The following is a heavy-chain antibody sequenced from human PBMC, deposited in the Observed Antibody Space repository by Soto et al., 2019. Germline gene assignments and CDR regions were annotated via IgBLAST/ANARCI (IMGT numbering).Heavy chain of an antibody. D-gene: IGHD3-16*02. CDR1: GGGNLRDYR. CDR2: IIPNVGTA. Sequence: ASVKVSCKASGGGNLRDYRTTWVRRAPGQGLEWMGGIIPNVGTANYAQKFQGRVTMTRDTSTSTVYMELSSLRSEDTAVYYCARDYTFGGVIAPGYWGQGTLVTVSS. CDR3: ARDYTFGGVIAPGY. V-gene: IGHV1-69*05. J-gene: IGHJ4*02.